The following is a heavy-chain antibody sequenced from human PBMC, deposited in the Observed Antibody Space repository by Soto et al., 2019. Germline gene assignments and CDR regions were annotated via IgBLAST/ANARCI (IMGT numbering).Heavy chain of an antibody. Sequence: QVQLVESGGGVVQSGRSLRVSCAASGFTFSSYFMHWVRQAPGKGLEWVAVISYDGTNKYYADSVKGRFTISRDNSKNTLYLQMNSLRPEDTAMYYCARDHLYCSDRSCSGITGWYLDYWGRGTLVTVSS. J-gene: IGHJ2*01. CDR2: ISYDGTNK. V-gene: IGHV3-30-3*01. D-gene: IGHD2-15*01. CDR1: GFTFSSYF. CDR3: ARDHLYCSDRSCSGITGWYLDY.